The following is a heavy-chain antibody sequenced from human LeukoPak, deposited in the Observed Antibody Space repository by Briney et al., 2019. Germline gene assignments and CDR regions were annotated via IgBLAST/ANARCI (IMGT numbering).Heavy chain of an antibody. V-gene: IGHV4-59*11. CDR3: ARAQGFYDSSGLIDY. Sequence: SSETLSLTCTVSGGSISSHYWSWIRQPPGKGLEWIGYMYYSGIPNYNPSLKSRVTISADTSKNQFSLNLSSVIAADTAVYYCARAQGFYDSSGLIDYWGQGTLVTVSS. CDR1: GGSISSHY. J-gene: IGHJ4*02. CDR2: MYYSGIP. D-gene: IGHD3-22*01.